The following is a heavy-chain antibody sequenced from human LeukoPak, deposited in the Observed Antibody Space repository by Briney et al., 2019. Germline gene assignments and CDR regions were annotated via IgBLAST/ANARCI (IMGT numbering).Heavy chain of an antibody. D-gene: IGHD2-15*01. Sequence: SETLSLTCTVSGGSIRNGGYYWGWIRQPPGKGLEWIGSIYYSGSTYYNPSLKSRVTISVDTSKNQFSLKVSSVTAAGTAVYYCARHCSSGSCYSDFDCWGQGTLVTVSS. J-gene: IGHJ4*02. CDR1: GGSIRNGGYY. CDR3: ARHCSSGSCYSDFDC. CDR2: IYYSGST. V-gene: IGHV4-39*01.